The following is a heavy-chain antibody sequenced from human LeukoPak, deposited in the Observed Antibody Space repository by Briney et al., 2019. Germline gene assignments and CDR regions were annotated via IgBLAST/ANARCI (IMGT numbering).Heavy chain of an antibody. CDR3: ARWDYYGSGSYYY. CDR1: GGSITSYY. D-gene: IGHD3-10*01. Sequence: SETLSLTCTVSGGSITSYYWSWIRQPPGKGLEWIGYIHYSGSTNFNPSLKSRVTMSVDTSKNQFSLKLSSVTAADTAVYYCARWDYYGSGSYYYWGQGTLVTVSS. CDR2: IHYSGST. V-gene: IGHV4-59*08. J-gene: IGHJ4*02.